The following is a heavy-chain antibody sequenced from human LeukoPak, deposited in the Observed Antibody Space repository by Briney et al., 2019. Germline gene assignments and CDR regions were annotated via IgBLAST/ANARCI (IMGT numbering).Heavy chain of an antibody. D-gene: IGHD2-21*01. CDR3: AKAPVTTCRGAYCYPFDY. CDR2: ISGSGTNT. V-gene: IGHV3-23*01. CDR1: GFTFSSYA. J-gene: IGHJ4*02. Sequence: GGSLRLSCAASGFTFSSYAMSWVRQAPGKGLEWVSVISGSGTNTYYADSVKGRFTISRDSSKNTLFLQMNRLRPEDAAVYYCAKAPVTTCRGAYCYPFDYWGQGTLVTVSS.